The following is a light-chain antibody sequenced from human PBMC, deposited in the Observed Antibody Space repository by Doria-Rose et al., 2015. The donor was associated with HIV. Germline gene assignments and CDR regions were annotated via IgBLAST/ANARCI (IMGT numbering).Light chain of an antibody. J-gene: IGKJ1*01. CDR1: LSFSSTY. V-gene: IGKV3-20*01. Sequence: EIVLTQSPGTLSLSPGERATLSCRASLSFSSTYLAWYQQKPGQAPSLLIYDGSTRATGIPDRFSASGSGTDFTLTINRLEPEDFALYYCHQYGTSWTFGQGTKAEI. CDR3: HQYGTSWT. CDR2: DGS.